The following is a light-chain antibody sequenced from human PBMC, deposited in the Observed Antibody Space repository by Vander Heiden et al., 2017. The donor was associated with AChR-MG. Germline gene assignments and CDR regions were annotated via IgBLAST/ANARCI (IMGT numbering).Light chain of an antibody. CDR2: DAS. CDR1: QSVSSY. J-gene: IGKJ4*01. Sequence: EIVLIQSPATLSWSPGERATLSCRASQSVSSYLAWYQQKPGQAPRLLIYDASNRATGIPARFSGSGSGTDFTLTISSLEPEDFAVYYCQQRSNWPRGTFGGGTKVEIK. V-gene: IGKV3-11*01. CDR3: QQRSNWPRGT.